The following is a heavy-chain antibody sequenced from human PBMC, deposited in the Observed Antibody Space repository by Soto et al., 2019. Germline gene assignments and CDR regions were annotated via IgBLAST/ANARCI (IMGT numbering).Heavy chain of an antibody. CDR1: GFTFSSYA. J-gene: IGHJ4*02. V-gene: IGHV3-23*01. D-gene: IGHD3-22*01. Sequence: GGSLRLSCAASGFTFSSYAMSWVRQAPGKGLEWVSGISTSGGYTYYVDSVQGRFTISRDNSKNTLYLQMNSLRAEDTAVYYCTNYFDSSGYYYPFDYWGQGTLVTVSS. CDR2: ISTSGGYT. CDR3: TNYFDSSGYYYPFDY.